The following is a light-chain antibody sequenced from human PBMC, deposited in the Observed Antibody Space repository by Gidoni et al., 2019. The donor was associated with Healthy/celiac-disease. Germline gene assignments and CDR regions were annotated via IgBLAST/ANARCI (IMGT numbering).Light chain of an antibody. CDR2: DVS. V-gene: IGLV2-14*01. CDR3: SSYTSSSTPFL. J-gene: IGLJ3*02. CDR1: SSDVGGYNY. Sequence: QSALTQPASVSGSPGQSITISCTGTSSDVGGYNYFPWYQQHPGKAPKLMIYDVSNRPSGVSNRFSGSKSGNTASLTISGLQAEDEADYYCSSYTSSSTPFLFGGGTKLTVL.